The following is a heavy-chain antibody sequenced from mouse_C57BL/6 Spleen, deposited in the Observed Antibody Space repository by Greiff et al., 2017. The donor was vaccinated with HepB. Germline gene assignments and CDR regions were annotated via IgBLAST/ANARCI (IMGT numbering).Heavy chain of an antibody. V-gene: IGHV10-1*01. CDR1: GFSFNTYA. D-gene: IGHD3-3*01. Sequence: EVMLVESGGGLVQPKGSLKLSCAASGFSFNTYAMNWVRQAPGKGLEWVARIRSKSNNYATYYADSVKDRFTISRDDSESMLYLQMNNLKTEDTAMYYCVRRGTLYAMDYWGQGTSVTVSS. CDR3: VRRGTLYAMDY. J-gene: IGHJ4*01. CDR2: IRSKSNNYAT.